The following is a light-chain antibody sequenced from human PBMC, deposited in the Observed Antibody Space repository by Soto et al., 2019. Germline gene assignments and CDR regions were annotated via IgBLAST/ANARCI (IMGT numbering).Light chain of an antibody. Sequence: EIVLTQSPATLSLSPGERATLSCRASQSVSSYLAWYQQKPGQAPRLLIYDASNRATGIPARFSGSGSGTDFTLTISSLEPEDFVVYYCQQRSNWPITFGRGTRVEIK. J-gene: IGKJ5*01. CDR2: DAS. CDR1: QSVSSY. V-gene: IGKV3-11*01. CDR3: QQRSNWPIT.